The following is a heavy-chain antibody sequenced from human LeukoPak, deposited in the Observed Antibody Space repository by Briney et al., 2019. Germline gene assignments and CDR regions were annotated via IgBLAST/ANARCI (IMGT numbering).Heavy chain of an antibody. CDR3: ARKMGYCSGGSCYSIFSAFDI. V-gene: IGHV4-59*01. CDR2: IYYSGST. J-gene: IGHJ3*02. D-gene: IGHD2-15*01. CDR1: GGSISSYY. Sequence: TSETLSLTCTVSGGSISSYYWSWIRQPPGKGLEWIGYIYYSGSTNYNPSLKSRVTISVDTSKNQFSLKLSSVTAADTAVYYCARKMGYCSGGSCYSIFSAFDIWGQGTMVTVSS.